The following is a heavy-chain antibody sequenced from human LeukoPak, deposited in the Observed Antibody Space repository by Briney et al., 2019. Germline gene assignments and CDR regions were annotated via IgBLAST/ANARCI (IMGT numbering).Heavy chain of an antibody. D-gene: IGHD5-24*01. Sequence: PGGSLRLSCAASGFTFSSYSMNWVRQAPGKGLEWVSSISSSSSYIYYADSVKGRFTISRDNAKNSLYLQMNSLRAEDTAVYYCARDSKGRWLQLRHLDYWGQGTLVTVSS. V-gene: IGHV3-21*01. J-gene: IGHJ4*02. CDR3: ARDSKGRWLQLRHLDY. CDR2: ISSSSSYI. CDR1: GFTFSSYS.